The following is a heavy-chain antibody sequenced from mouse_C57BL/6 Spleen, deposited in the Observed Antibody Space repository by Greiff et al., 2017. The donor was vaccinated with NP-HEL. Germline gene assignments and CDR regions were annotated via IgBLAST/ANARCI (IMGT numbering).Heavy chain of an antibody. V-gene: IGHV14-4*01. CDR3: TTGDTTGYFDV. CDR2: IDPENGDT. D-gene: IGHD1-1*01. CDR1: GFNIKDDY. Sequence: EVKLQESGAELVRPGASVKLSCTASGFNIKDDYMHWVKQRPEQGLEWIGWIDPENGDTAYASKFQGKATITADTSSNTAYLQLSSLTSEDTAVYYCTTGDTTGYFDVWGTGTTVTVSS. J-gene: IGHJ1*03.